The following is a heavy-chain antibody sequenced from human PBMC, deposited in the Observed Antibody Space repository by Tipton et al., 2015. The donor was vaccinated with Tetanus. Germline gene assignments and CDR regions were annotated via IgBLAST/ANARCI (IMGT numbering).Heavy chain of an antibody. CDR1: GGSITSNY. D-gene: IGHD1-1*01. CDR3: ARLTTPFNTFDL. J-gene: IGHJ3*01. Sequence: TLSLTCTVSGGSITSNYWTWIRQPAGKGLEWIGRIYAPGITNYNPSLKSRLSISLNTSHNQISLKLTSPAATDTAVYYCARLTTPFNTFDLWGQGRLVTVSS. CDR2: IYAPGIT. V-gene: IGHV4-4*07.